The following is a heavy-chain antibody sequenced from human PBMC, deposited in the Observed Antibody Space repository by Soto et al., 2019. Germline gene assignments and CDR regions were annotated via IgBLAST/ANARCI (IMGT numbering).Heavy chain of an antibody. CDR3: ARGIASYNYGDYNYFDY. V-gene: IGHV4-31*03. CDR2: IYYSGST. Sequence: LSLTCTVSGGSISSGGYYWSWIRQHPGKGLEWIGYIYYSGSTYYNPSLKSRVTISVDTSKNQFSLKLSSVTAADTAVYYCARGIASYNYGDYNYFDYWGQGTLVTVSS. J-gene: IGHJ4*02. D-gene: IGHD4-17*01. CDR1: GGSISSGGYY.